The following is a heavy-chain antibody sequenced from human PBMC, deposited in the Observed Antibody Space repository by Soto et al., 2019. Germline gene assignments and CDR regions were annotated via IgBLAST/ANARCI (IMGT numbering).Heavy chain of an antibody. Sequence: GESLKISCKGSGYSFTSYWIGWVRQMPGKGLEWMGIIYPGDSDTRYSPSFQGQVTISADKSISTAYLQWSSLKASDTAMYYCARGVLRYFDWLLPYFDYWGQGTLVTVSS. CDR1: GYSFTSYW. D-gene: IGHD3-9*01. CDR2: IYPGDSDT. CDR3: ARGVLRYFDWLLPYFDY. V-gene: IGHV5-51*01. J-gene: IGHJ4*02.